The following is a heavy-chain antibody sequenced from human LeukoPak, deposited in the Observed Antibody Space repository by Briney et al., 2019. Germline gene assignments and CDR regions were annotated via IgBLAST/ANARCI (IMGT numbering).Heavy chain of an antibody. CDR3: ARDYDILTGSFDY. D-gene: IGHD3-9*01. CDR2: IYSGGST. V-gene: IGHV3-66*01. CDR1: GFTFSSYS. Sequence: GGSLRLSCAASGFTFSSYSMNWVRQAPGKGLEWVSVIYSGGSTYYADSVKGRFTISRDNSKNTLYLQMNSLRAEDTAVYYCARDYDILTGSFDYWGQGTLVTVSS. J-gene: IGHJ4*02.